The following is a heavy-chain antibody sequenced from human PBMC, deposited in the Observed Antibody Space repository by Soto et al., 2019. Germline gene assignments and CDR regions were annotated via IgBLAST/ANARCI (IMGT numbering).Heavy chain of an antibody. CDR3: ARAGRRYGDFGPHYWYFDL. Sequence: EVQLVESGGGLVQPGGSLRLSCAASGFTFSSYDIHWVRQGIGKGLEWVAAIATSGDTYFPGSVKGRFTISRDNAKNSLYLQMNNLRAGDTAVYYCARAGRRYGDFGPHYWYFDLWGRDTLVTVSS. V-gene: IGHV3-13*01. CDR2: IATSGDT. CDR1: GFTFSSYD. J-gene: IGHJ2*01. D-gene: IGHD4-17*01.